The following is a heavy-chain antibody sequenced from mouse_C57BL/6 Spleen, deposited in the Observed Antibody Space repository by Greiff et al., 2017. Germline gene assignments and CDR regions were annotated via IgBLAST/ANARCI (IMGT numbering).Heavy chain of an antibody. V-gene: IGHV1-61*01. CDR1: GYTFTSYW. D-gene: IGHD3-2*02. CDR3: ARSGSSGRGVAY. CDR2: IYPSDSET. Sequence: QVQLQQPGAELVRPGSSVKLSCKASGYTFTSYWMDWVKQRPGQGLEWIGNIYPSDSETHYNQKFKDKATLTVDKSSSTAYMQLSSLTSEGSVVYYGARSGSSGRGVAYCGQESLVTVSA. J-gene: IGHJ3*01.